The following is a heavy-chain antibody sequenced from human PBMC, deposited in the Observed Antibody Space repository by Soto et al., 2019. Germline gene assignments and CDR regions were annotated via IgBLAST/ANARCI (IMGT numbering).Heavy chain of an antibody. Sequence: GGSLRLSCAASGFTFSSYSMNWVRQAPGKGLEWVSYISSSSSTIYYADSVKGRFTISRDNAKNSLYLQMNSLRAEDTAVYYCARVVMDSSSWYPNYYYYYMDVWGKGTTVTVSS. J-gene: IGHJ6*03. D-gene: IGHD6-13*01. V-gene: IGHV3-48*01. CDR3: ARVVMDSSSWYPNYYYYYMDV. CDR2: ISSSSSTI. CDR1: GFTFSSYS.